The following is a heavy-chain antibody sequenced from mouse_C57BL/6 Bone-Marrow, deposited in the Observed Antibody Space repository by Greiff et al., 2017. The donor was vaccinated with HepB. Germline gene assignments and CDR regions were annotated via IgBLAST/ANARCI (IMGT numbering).Heavy chain of an antibody. V-gene: IGHV1-22*01. CDR3: AVGLRRCHYYAMDY. CDR2: INPNNGGT. J-gene: IGHJ4*01. D-gene: IGHD2-4*01. CDR1: GYTFTDYN. Sequence: EVQLQQSGPELVKPGASVKMSCKASGYTFTDYNMHWVKQSHGKSLEWIGYINPNNGGTSYNQKFKGKATLTVNKSSSTAYMELRSLTSEDSAVYYCAVGLRRCHYYAMDYWGQGTSVTVSS.